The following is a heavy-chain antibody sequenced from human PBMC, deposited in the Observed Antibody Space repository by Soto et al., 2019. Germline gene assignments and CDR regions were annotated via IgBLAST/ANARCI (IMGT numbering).Heavy chain of an antibody. Sequence: ASVKVSCKASGYTFTSYAMHWVRQAPGQRLEWMGWINAGNGNTNYAQKLQGRVTMTTDTSTGTAYMELLRLSYDGTAVYYCGRDRMHGFAYWGRGTLLTVS. J-gene: IGHJ4*02. D-gene: IGHD2-8*01. CDR3: GRDRMHGFAY. CDR1: GYTFTSYA. CDR2: INAGNGNT. V-gene: IGHV1-3*01.